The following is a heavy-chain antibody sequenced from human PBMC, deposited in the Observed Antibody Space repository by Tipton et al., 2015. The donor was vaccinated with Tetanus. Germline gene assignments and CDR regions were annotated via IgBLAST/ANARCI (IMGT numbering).Heavy chain of an antibody. V-gene: IGHV3-48*02. CDR3: AKDPASRGWFDP. CDR2: ISGTGTTV. J-gene: IGHJ5*02. Sequence: VQLVQSGGGLVQPGGSLRLSCAASGFTFSDYWMTWVRQAPGKGLEWVSHISGTGTTVDYADSVKGRFTISRDNAKNSLYLQMNSLRDEDTAIYYCAKDPASRGWFDPWGQGTLVSVSS. CDR1: GFTFSDYW.